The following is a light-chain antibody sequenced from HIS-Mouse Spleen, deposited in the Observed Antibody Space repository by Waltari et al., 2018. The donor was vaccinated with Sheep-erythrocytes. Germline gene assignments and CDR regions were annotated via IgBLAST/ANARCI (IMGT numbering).Light chain of an antibody. CDR1: SSDVGSYNL. V-gene: IGLV2-23*01. Sequence: QSALTQPASVSGSPGQSITISCTGTSSDVGSYNLVSWSQQHPGKAPKPMIYEGSKRPSGVSTRFPGSKSGNTASLTISELQAEDEADYYCCSYAGSSTPWVFGGGTKLTVL. J-gene: IGLJ3*02. CDR3: CSYAGSSTPWV. CDR2: EGS.